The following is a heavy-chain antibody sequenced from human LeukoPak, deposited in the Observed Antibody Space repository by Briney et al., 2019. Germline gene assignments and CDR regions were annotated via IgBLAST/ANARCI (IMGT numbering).Heavy chain of an antibody. CDR2: IKQDGSEK. J-gene: IGHJ6*03. CDR1: GFTVSSTY. V-gene: IGHV3-7*01. D-gene: IGHD6-13*01. CDR3: ARGGSSSWYAPFNYYYYMDV. Sequence: GGSLRLSCAASGFTVSSTYISWVRQAPGKGLEWVANIKQDGSEKYYVDSVKGRFTISRDNAKNSLYLQMNSLRAEDTAVYYCARGGSSSWYAPFNYYYYMDVWGKGTTVTVSS.